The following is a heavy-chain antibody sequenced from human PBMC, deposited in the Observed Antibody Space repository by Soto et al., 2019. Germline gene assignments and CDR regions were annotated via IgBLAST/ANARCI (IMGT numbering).Heavy chain of an antibody. J-gene: IGHJ4*02. CDR3: ASARVVDILPDIY. CDR1: GFSFSLYT. D-gene: IGHD5-12*01. V-gene: IGHV3-21*02. Sequence: EVQLVQSGGGLVKPGGSLRLSCAASGFSFSLYTMNWVRQAPGKGLAWVASIDSGSSTIHYAESMKGRFTISRDNAKTSLYLQMNSLRAEDTAVYYCASARVVDILPDIYWGQGTLVTVSS. CDR2: IDSGSSTI.